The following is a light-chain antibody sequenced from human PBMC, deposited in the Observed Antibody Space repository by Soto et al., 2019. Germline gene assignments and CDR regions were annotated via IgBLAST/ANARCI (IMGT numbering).Light chain of an antibody. CDR3: SSYTSSSTLRV. CDR1: SSDVGGYNY. CDR2: DVS. V-gene: IGLV2-14*01. Sequence: QSALTQPASVSGSPGQSITISCTGTSSDVGGYNYVSWYQQHPGKAPKLMIYDVSNRPSGVSNRFSGSKYGNTASLTIAGLQDEAEADYYCSSYTSSSTLRVFGGGTQLTVL. J-gene: IGLJ2*01.